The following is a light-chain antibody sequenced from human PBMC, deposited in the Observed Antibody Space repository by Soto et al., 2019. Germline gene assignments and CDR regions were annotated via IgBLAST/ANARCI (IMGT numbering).Light chain of an antibody. CDR1: QTISTW. Sequence: DIQMTQSPPTLSASVGDRVTITCRASQTISTWLAWYQQKPGKAPKLLIYKASKLENGVPSRFSGSGSGTTFTLTISSLQSDDFATYYCLQYNGYYRTFGQGTKVDIK. V-gene: IGKV1-5*03. J-gene: IGKJ1*01. CDR2: KAS. CDR3: LQYNGYYRT.